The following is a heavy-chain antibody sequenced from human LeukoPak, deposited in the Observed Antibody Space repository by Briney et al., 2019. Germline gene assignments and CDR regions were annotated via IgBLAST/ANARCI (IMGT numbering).Heavy chain of an antibody. V-gene: IGHV1-69*05. CDR3: ARSYLPSYSGSYYFEG. J-gene: IGHJ4*02. D-gene: IGHD1-26*01. CDR1: GGTFSSYA. Sequence: SVTVSCKASGGTFSSYAISWVRQAPGQGLEWMGGIIPIFGTANYAQKFQGRVTITTDESTSTAYMELSSLRSEDTAVYYCARSYLPSYSGSYYFEGWGQGALVTVSS. CDR2: IIPIFGTA.